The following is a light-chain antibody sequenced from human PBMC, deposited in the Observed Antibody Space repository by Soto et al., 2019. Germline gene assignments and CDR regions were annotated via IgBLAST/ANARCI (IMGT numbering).Light chain of an antibody. Sequence: DVQMTQSPSAMSASVGDRVTITCRASQDISRFVAWIQQKPGKAPERLIYDTSNLQPGVPSRFSGSGSGTEFTLAISGLQPEDFATYYCLQHNSYPYTFGQGTKLEIK. CDR3: LQHNSYPYT. J-gene: IGKJ2*01. CDR1: QDISRF. V-gene: IGKV1-17*03. CDR2: DTS.